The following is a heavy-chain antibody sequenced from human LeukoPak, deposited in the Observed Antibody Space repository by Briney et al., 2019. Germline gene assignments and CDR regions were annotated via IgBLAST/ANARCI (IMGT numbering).Heavy chain of an antibody. CDR3: ARDSYGYQLLYNWFDP. Sequence: KSSETLSLTCTVSGYSISSGYYWGWIRQPPGKGLEWIGSIYHSGSTYYNPSLKSRVTISVDTSKNQFSLKVSSVTAADTAVYYCARDSYGYQLLYNWFDPWGQGTLVTVSS. J-gene: IGHJ5*02. D-gene: IGHD2-2*01. CDR2: IYHSGST. V-gene: IGHV4-38-2*02. CDR1: GYSISSGYY.